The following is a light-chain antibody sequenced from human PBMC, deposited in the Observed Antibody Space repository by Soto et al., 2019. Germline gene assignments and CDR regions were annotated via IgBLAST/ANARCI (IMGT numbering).Light chain of an antibody. Sequence: QSVLTQPASVSGSPGQSITISCTGTRSDIGAYNFVSWYQQHPGEVPKLMLYDVNVRPSGVSNRSSGSKSGNTASLTISGLQAEDEADYYCTSWTTSTTMIFGGGTKVTVL. CDR2: DVN. CDR1: RSDIGAYNF. J-gene: IGLJ2*01. CDR3: TSWTTSTTMI. V-gene: IGLV2-14*03.